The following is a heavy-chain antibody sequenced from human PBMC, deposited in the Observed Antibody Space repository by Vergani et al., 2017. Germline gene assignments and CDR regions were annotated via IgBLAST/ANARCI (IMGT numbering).Heavy chain of an antibody. CDR3: ARGGAIYDFWSGYSGSAKHFDY. V-gene: IGHV4-34*01. CDR2: INHSGST. CDR1: GGSFSGYY. Sequence: QVQLQQWGAGLLKPSETLSLTCAVYGGSFSGYYWSWIRQPPGKGLEWIGEINHSGSTNYNPSLKSRVTISVDTSKNPFSLTLSSVAAADTAVYYCARGGAIYDFWSGYSGSAKHFDYWGQGTLVTVSS. D-gene: IGHD3-3*01. J-gene: IGHJ4*02.